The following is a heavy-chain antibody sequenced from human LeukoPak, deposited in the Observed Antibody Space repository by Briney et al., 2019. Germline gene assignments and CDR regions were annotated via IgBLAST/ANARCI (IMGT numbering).Heavy chain of an antibody. V-gene: IGHV3-23*01. J-gene: IGHJ4*02. D-gene: IGHD6-13*01. CDR3: AKGSSNWRDYYYFDY. CDR2: ISGSGGST. Sequence: GGSLRLSCAASGFTFSSYAMSWVRQAPGKGLEWVSAISGSGGSTYYADSVKGRFTIFRDNSKNTLYLQMNSLRVEDTAVYYCAKGSSNWRDYYYFDYWGQGILVTVSS. CDR1: GFTFSSYA.